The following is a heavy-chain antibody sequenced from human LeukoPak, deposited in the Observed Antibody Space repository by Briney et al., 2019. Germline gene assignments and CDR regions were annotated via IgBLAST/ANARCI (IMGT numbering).Heavy chain of an antibody. CDR1: GFTFSSHS. V-gene: IGHV3-30*03. J-gene: IGHJ6*04. D-gene: IGHD3-10*01. CDR3: ARVPLDYYGSGSYLGYYGMDV. Sequence: GGSLRLSCAASGFTFSSHSMNWVRQAPGKGLEWVAVISYDGSNKDYADSVKGRFTISRDNSKNTLYLQMNSLRAEDTAVYYCARVPLDYYGSGSYLGYYGMDVWGKGTTVTVSS. CDR2: ISYDGSNK.